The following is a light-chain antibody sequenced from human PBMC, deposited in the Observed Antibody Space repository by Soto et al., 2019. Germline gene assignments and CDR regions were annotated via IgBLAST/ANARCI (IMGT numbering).Light chain of an antibody. CDR1: SSDVGAYNY. J-gene: IGLJ2*01. Sequence: QSVLTQPASVSESPGQSIAISCTGTSSDVGAYNYVSWYQQHPGKAPKLMIYDVSNRPSGVSNRFSGSKSGNTASLTITGLQAEDEADFYCSSYTSSSTYVLFGGGTQLTVL. CDR2: DVS. V-gene: IGLV2-14*01. CDR3: SSYTSSSTYVL.